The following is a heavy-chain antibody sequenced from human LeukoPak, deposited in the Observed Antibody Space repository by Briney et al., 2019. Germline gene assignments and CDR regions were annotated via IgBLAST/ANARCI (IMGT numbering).Heavy chain of an antibody. CDR1: GFTFDDYA. D-gene: IGHD6-6*01. V-gene: IGHV3-9*01. CDR3: ARDLAVIAARPFTTG. CDR2: ITWNSGSI. Sequence: GGSLRLSCAASGFTFDDYAMYWVRQAPGKGLEWVSGITWNSGSIAYADSVRGRFTISRDNSKNSLYLQMNSLRAEDTAVYYCARDLAVIAARPFTTGWGQGTLVTVSS. J-gene: IGHJ4*02.